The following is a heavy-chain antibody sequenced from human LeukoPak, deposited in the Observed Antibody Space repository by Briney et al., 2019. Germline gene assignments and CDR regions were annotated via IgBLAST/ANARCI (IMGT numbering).Heavy chain of an antibody. Sequence: GASVKVSCKASGYTFTSYGISWVRQAPGQGLEWMGGIIPIFGTANYAQKFQGRVTITADKSTSTAYMELSSLRSEDTAVYYCARDDIAVAGTSNWFDPWGQGTLVTVSS. CDR2: IIPIFGTA. V-gene: IGHV1-69*06. CDR1: GYTFTSYG. CDR3: ARDDIAVAGTSNWFDP. J-gene: IGHJ5*02. D-gene: IGHD6-19*01.